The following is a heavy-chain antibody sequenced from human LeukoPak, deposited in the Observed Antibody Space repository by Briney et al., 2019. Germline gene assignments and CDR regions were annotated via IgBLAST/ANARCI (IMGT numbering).Heavy chain of an antibody. CDR1: GFTVCQNY. CDR3: ACLSWGLGDDY. J-gene: IGHJ4*02. CDR2: IYGGDST. D-gene: IGHD3-16*01. V-gene: IGHV3-66*01. Sequence: GGSLRLSCAPSGFTVCQNYMSGVRKPPGKRPEWVSDIYGGDSTYFAGPGKGRFTISRDHSKNPVYPQMNNVRAEDPAVYYCACLSWGLGDDYWGQGTLVTVSS.